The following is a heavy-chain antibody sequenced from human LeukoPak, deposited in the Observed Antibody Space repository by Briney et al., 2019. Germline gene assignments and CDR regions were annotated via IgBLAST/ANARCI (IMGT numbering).Heavy chain of an antibody. D-gene: IGHD3-9*01. J-gene: IGHJ1*01. CDR3: ARDRLDILTGYTEYFQH. V-gene: IGHV4-31*03. CDR1: GGSISSSSYY. CDR2: IYYSGST. Sequence: SETLSLTCTVSGGSISSSSYYWSWIRQHPGKGLEWIGYIYYSGSTYYNPSLKSRVTISVDTSKNQFSLKLSSVTAADTAVYYCARDRLDILTGYTEYFQHWGQGTLVTVSS.